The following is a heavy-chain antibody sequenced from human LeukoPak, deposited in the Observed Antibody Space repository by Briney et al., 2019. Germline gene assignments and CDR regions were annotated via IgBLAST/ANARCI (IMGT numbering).Heavy chain of an antibody. J-gene: IGHJ4*02. CDR3: ARARYCSGGSCFATFDY. D-gene: IGHD2-15*01. V-gene: IGHV3-48*03. CDR2: ISSSGSTI. Sequence: GGSLRLSCAASGFTFSSYEMNWVRQAPGKGLEWVSYISSSGSTIYYADSVKGRFTISRDNAKNSLYLQMNGLRAEDTAVYYCARARYCSGGSCFATFDYWGQGTLVTVSS. CDR1: GFTFSSYE.